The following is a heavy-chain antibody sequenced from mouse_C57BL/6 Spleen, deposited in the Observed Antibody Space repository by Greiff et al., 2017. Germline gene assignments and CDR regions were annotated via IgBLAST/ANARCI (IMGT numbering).Heavy chain of an antibody. CDR1: GYTFTSYW. Sequence: VQLQQPGAELVRPGSSVKLSCKASGYTFTSYWMHWVKQRPIQGLEWIGNIDPSDSETHYNQKFKDKATLTVDKSSSTAYMQLSSLTSEDSAVYYCARSSYDGYSCAYWGQGTLVTVSA. D-gene: IGHD2-3*01. J-gene: IGHJ3*01. V-gene: IGHV1-52*01. CDR3: ARSSYDGYSCAY. CDR2: IDPSDSET.